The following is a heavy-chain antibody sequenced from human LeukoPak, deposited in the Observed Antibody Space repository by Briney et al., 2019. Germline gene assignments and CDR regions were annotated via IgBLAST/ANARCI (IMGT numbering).Heavy chain of an antibody. J-gene: IGHJ4*02. D-gene: IGHD6-13*01. V-gene: IGHV3-23*01. CDR1: GFTFSSYG. CDR2: IGGRDGST. CDR3: AKHPSYSSSWF. Sequence: PGGSLRLSCAASGFTFSSYGMSWVRQAPGKGLEWVSAIGGRDGSTYYADSVKGRFTISRDNSKNTLYLQMNSLRAEDTAVYYCAKHPSYSSSWFWGQETLVTVSS.